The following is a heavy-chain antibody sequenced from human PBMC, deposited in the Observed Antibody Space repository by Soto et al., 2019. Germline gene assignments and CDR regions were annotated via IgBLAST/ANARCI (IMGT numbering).Heavy chain of an antibody. J-gene: IGHJ3*02. CDR1: GYSFTSYW. V-gene: IGHV5-51*01. D-gene: IGHD6-13*01. CDR2: IYPGDSDT. CDR3: ARPRYSSSWIDAFDI. Sequence: VDSLKISCKGSGYSFTSYWIGWVRQMPGKGLEWMGIIYPGDSDTRYSPSFQGQVTISADKSISTAYLQWSSLKASDTAMYYCARPRYSSSWIDAFDIWGQGTMVTVS.